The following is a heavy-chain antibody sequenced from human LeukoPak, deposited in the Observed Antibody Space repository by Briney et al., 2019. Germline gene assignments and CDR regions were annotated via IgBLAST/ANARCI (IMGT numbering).Heavy chain of an antibody. CDR1: GGTFSSYA. D-gene: IGHD2-15*01. CDR2: IITILGIA. Sequence: GSSVKVSCKASGGTFSSYAISWVRQAPGQGLEWMGRIITILGIANYAQKFQGRVTITADKSTSTAYMELSSLRSEDTAVYYCARAIDGVVVAATLLDPWGQGTLVTVSS. CDR3: ARAIDGVVVAATLLDP. J-gene: IGHJ5*02. V-gene: IGHV1-69*04.